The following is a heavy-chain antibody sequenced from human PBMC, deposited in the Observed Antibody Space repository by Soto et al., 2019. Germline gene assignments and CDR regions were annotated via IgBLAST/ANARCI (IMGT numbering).Heavy chain of an antibody. CDR3: ARYSGKYQGPIDY. V-gene: IGHV3-30*03. J-gene: IGHJ4*02. CDR2: ISYDGHNK. CDR1: GFTFSHYG. D-gene: IGHD1-26*01. Sequence: QVQLVESGGGVVQPGRSLRLSCAASGFTFSHYGIHWVRQAPGKGLEWLAVISYDGHNKHYADSVKGRFTVSRDNSKNSLYLQMDCMRAEDTAVYFWARYSGKYQGPIDYWGQGTLVTVSS.